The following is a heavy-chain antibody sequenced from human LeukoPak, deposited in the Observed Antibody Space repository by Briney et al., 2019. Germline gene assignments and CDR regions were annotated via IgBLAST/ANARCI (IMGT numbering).Heavy chain of an antibody. D-gene: IGHD2-2*01. CDR1: GFTFGTYA. CDR3: AREGYCSSTSCYRGDAFDI. CDR2: ISSSSSYI. J-gene: IGHJ3*02. V-gene: IGHV3-21*01. Sequence: PGGSLRLSCAASGFTFGTYAMSWVRQAPGKGLEWVSSISSSSSYIYYADSVKGRFTISRDNAKNSLYLQMNSMRAEDTAVYYCAREGYCSSTSCYRGDAFDIWGQGTMVTVSS.